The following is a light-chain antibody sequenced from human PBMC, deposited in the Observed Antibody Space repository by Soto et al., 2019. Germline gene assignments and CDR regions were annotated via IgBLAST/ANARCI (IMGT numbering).Light chain of an antibody. Sequence: EIVLTQSPGTLSLSPGETANLSCRASQSVRSNYLAWYQQKPGQAPRFLIYDASSRAPGIPDRFSGSGSGTDFTLTIIRLEPEDFAVYYCQQYGSSPLTFGGGTKVDIK. CDR3: QQYGSSPLT. V-gene: IGKV3-20*01. J-gene: IGKJ4*01. CDR2: DAS. CDR1: QSVRSNY.